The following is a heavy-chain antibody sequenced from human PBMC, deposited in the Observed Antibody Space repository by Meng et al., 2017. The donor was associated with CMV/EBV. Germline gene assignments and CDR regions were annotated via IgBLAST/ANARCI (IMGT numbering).Heavy chain of an antibody. CDR2: IYPSDSDT. Sequence: GGSLRLSCQASGYSFTNYWIGWVRQMPGKGLEWMGIIYPSDSDTRYSPSFQGQVSMSVDKSINTAYLEWSSLKASDSAMYYCAKQGNSGGDLLDPWGQGTPVTVSS. CDR3: AKQGNSGGDLLDP. D-gene: IGHD4-23*01. J-gene: IGHJ5*02. V-gene: IGHV5-51*01. CDR1: GYSFTNYW.